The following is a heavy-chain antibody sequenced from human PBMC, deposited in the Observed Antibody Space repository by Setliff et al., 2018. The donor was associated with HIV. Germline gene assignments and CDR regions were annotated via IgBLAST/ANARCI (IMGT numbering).Heavy chain of an antibody. V-gene: IGHV4-39*01. CDR1: GGSIDNNKYY. CDR2: IYHTGRT. CDR3: AAFLVSPVTTQDY. J-gene: IGHJ4*02. Sequence: PSETLSLTCSVSGGSIDNNKYYWTWIRQPPGKGLEWTGSIYHTGRTYYNRSLESRLTISIDTSKNQFSLKLTSVTAADTAMYCCAAFLVSPVTTQDYWGQGTLVTVS. D-gene: IGHD4-17*01.